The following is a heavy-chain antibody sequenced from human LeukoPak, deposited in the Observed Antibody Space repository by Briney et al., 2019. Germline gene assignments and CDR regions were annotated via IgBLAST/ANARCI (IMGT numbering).Heavy chain of an antibody. CDR3: AFDSGPYYYYYYMDV. Sequence: GGSLRLSCAASGFTFSSYAMSWVRQAPGKGLEWVSAISGSGGSTYYADSVKGRFTISRDNSKNTLYLQMNSLRAEDTAVYYCAFDSGPYYYYYYMDVWGKGTTVTVSS. D-gene: IGHD5-12*01. J-gene: IGHJ6*03. CDR1: GFTFSSYA. CDR2: ISGSGGST. V-gene: IGHV3-23*01.